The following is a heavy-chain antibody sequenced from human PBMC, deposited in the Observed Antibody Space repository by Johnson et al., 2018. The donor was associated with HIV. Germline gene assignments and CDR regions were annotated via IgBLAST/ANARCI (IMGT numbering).Heavy chain of an antibody. D-gene: IGHD3-22*01. Sequence: VQLVESGGGVVQPGRSLRLSCAASGFTFDDYAMHWVRQAPGKGLEWVSGISWNSGSIGYADSVKGRFTISRDNAKNSLYLQMNGLRAEDTALYYCAKGGYDSEDAFDIWGQGTMVTVSS. CDR1: GFTFDDYA. CDR2: ISWNSGSI. J-gene: IGHJ3*02. V-gene: IGHV3-9*01. CDR3: AKGGYDSEDAFDI.